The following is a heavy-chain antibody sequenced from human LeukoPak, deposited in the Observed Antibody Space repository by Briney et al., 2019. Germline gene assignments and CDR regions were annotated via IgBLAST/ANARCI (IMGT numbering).Heavy chain of an antibody. CDR2: ISSSGSTR. J-gene: IGHJ4*02. Sequence: PGGSLRLSCAASGFTFSSYETNWVRQAPGKGLEWVSYISSSGSTRYYADSVKGRFTISRDNAKNSLYLQMNSLRAEDTAVYYCARVTSYSYGYFDYWGQGTLVTVSS. D-gene: IGHD5-18*01. V-gene: IGHV3-48*03. CDR3: ARVTSYSYGYFDY. CDR1: GFTFSSYE.